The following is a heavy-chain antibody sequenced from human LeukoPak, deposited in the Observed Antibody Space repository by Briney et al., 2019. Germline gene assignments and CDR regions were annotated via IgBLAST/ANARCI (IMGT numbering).Heavy chain of an antibody. D-gene: IGHD4-23*01. CDR3: AAEIYGGNTDCCTFDF. CDR2: IGVAGGNT. V-gene: IGHV1-58*02. CDR1: GFTFINSA. J-gene: IGHJ3*01. Sequence: ASVKVSCKASGFTFINSAIQWVRQARGQRLEWIGWIGVAGGNTNYAQTLQGRITITRDMSTSTAYMELTSLRSDDTAVYYCAAEIYGGNTDCCTFDFWGPGTPVTVSS.